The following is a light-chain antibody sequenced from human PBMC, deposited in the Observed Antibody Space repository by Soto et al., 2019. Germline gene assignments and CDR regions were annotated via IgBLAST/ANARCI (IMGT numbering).Light chain of an antibody. J-gene: IGKJ1*01. V-gene: IGKV1-5*03. CDR1: QSISSW. Sequence: DIQMTHSPSTLSASVGDRVTITCRASQSISSWLAWYQQKPGKAPKLLIYKASSLESGVPSRFSGSGSGTEFTLTISSLQPDDLATYYCQQYNSYSSAFGQGT. CDR2: KAS. CDR3: QQYNSYSSA.